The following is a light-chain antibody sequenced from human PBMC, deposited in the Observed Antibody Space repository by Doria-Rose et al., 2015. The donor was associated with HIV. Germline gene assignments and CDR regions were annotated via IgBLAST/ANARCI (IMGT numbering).Light chain of an antibody. Sequence: TQSPGTLSLSPGERATLPCRASQSFSSTYLAWYQQKPGQAPSLLIYDGSTRATGIPDRFSASGPGTDFALTINRLEPEDFALYYCHQYGTSWTFGQGTKVEI. CDR1: QSFSSTY. CDR2: DGS. V-gene: IGKV3-20*01. CDR3: HQYGTSWT. J-gene: IGKJ1*01.